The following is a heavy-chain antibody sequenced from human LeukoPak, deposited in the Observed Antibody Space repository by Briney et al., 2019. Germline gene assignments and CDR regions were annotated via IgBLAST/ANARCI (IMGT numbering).Heavy chain of an antibody. V-gene: IGHV4-4*09. CDR1: GGSISSYY. J-gene: IGHJ6*03. Sequence: SETLSLTCTVSGGSISSYYWSWIRQPPGKGLEWIGYIYSSGSTTYNPSLKSRVAISVDTSKNRFSLKLSSVTAADTAVYYCARRAAAGAQYYYMDVWGKGTTVTVS. CDR2: IYSSGST. D-gene: IGHD6-13*01. CDR3: ARRAAAGAQYYYMDV.